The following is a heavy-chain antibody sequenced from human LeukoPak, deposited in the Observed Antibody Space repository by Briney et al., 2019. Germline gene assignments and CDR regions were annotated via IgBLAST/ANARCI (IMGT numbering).Heavy chain of an antibody. CDR1: GGSISSSNW. CDR3: ARDSGSYSYGMDV. Sequence: SGTLSPTCAVSGGSISSSNWWSWVRQPPGKGLEWIGEIYHSGSTNYNPSLKSRVTISVDKSKNQFSLKLSSVTAADTAVCYCARDSGSYSYGMDVWGQGTTVTVSS. D-gene: IGHD1-26*01. J-gene: IGHJ6*02. CDR2: IYHSGST. V-gene: IGHV4-4*02.